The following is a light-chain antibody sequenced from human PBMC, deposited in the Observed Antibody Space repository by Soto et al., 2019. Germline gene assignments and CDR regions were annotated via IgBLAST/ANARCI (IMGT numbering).Light chain of an antibody. Sequence: EIVLTQSPGTLSSSPGGRATLSCRASQSVTNNYLAWYQQKRGQAPRLLIWGASIRAADLPDRFSGGGSGTDSTLTISRLETEEFAVYYCHQYGSSPGRFGQGTKVDIK. V-gene: IGKV3-20*01. CDR2: GAS. J-gene: IGKJ1*01. CDR3: HQYGSSPGR. CDR1: QSVTNNY.